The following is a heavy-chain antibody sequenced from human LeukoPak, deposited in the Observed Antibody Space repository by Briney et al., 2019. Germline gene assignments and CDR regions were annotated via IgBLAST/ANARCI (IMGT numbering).Heavy chain of an antibody. CDR1: GDSVSSNSAA. D-gene: IGHD3-22*01. V-gene: IGHV6-1*01. J-gene: IGHJ4*02. Sequence: SQTLSLTCAISGDSVSSNSAAWNWIRQYPSRGLEWLGRTYYRSKWYNDYAVSVKSRITINPDTSKNQFSLQLNSVTPEDTAVYYCARDKDLYYDSSGYYSGYAYWGQGTLVTVSS. CDR2: TYYRSKWYN. CDR3: ARDKDLYYDSSGYYSGYAY.